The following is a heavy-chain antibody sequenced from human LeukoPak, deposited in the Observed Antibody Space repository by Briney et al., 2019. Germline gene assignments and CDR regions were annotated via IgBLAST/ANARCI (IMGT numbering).Heavy chain of an antibody. CDR2: IYYSGST. J-gene: IGHJ5*02. D-gene: IGHD5-18*01. V-gene: IGHV4-59*01. Sequence: SETQSLTCTVSGGSIRSYYWNWIRQPPGKGLEWIGYIYYSGSTNYNPSLKSRVTISLDTSMNQFSLKLTSVTASDTAVYYCARDRGSYANNWFDPWGQGTLVTVSS. CDR3: ARDRGSYANNWFDP. CDR1: GGSIRSYY.